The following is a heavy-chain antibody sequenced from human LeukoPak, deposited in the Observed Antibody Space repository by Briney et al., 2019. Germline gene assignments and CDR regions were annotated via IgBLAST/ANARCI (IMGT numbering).Heavy chain of an antibody. CDR3: ARGTYYYDSSGYYYVSY. CDR1: GFTFSSYA. D-gene: IGHD3-22*01. Sequence: GGSLRLSCAASGFTFSSYAMSWVRQAPGKGLEWVSAISGSGGSTYYADSVKGRFTISRDNSKNTLYLQMNSLRAEDTVVYYCARGTYYYDSSGYYYVSYWGQGTLVTVSS. J-gene: IGHJ4*02. V-gene: IGHV3-23*01. CDR2: ISGSGGST.